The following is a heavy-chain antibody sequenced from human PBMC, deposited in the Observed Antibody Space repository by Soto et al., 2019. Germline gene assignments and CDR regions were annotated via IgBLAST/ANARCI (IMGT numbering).Heavy chain of an antibody. V-gene: IGHV3-33*01. J-gene: IGHJ6*03. D-gene: IGHD3-10*01. CDR3: ARGAGRDHYYYYYYMDV. Sequence: PGGSLRLSCAASGFTFSSYGMHWVRQAPGKGLEWVAVIWYDGSNKYYADSVKGRFTISRDNSKNTLYLQMNSLRAEDTAVYYCARGAGRDHYYYYYYMDVWGKGTTVTVSS. CDR2: IWYDGSNK. CDR1: GFTFSSYG.